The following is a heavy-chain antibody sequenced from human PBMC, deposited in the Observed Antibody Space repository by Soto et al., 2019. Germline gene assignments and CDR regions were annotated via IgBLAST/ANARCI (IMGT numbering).Heavy chain of an antibody. CDR3: ARGNYDTLTGYYGY. D-gene: IGHD3-9*01. CDR1: VPTFTSYY. Sequence: GRVSCKASVPTFTSYYMQWVRQAPGQGLGWMRIINPSGGSTSYAQKFQGRVTITRDTAASTAYMELSSLRSEDTAVYSCARGNYDTLTGYYGYWGQGPMV. CDR2: INPSGGST. V-gene: IGHV1-46*01. J-gene: IGHJ4*02.